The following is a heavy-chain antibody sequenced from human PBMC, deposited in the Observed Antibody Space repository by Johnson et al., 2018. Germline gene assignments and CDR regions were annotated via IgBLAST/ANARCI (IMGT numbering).Heavy chain of an antibody. CDR3: ASIWRGPPHWVGYGNDYGMDV. Sequence: QVQLVESGAEVKKPGSSVKVSCKASGGTFSTYAISWVRQAPGQGPEWMGGIIPIFGTANYAQKFQGRVTITADESTSTAYMELSSLRSEDTAVYYCASIWRGPPHWVGYGNDYGMDVWGQGTTVTVSS. D-gene: IGHD5-18*01. CDR2: IIPIFGTA. CDR1: GGTFSTYA. J-gene: IGHJ6*02. V-gene: IGHV1-69*01.